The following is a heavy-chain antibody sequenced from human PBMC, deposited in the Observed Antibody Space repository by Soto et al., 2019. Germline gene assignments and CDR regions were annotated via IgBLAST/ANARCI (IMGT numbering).Heavy chain of an antibody. CDR3: ANFGVIGEPFDY. V-gene: IGHV4-30-4*01. D-gene: IGHD3-10*01. CDR2: IYYSGST. J-gene: IGHJ4*02. CDR1: GGSISSGDYY. Sequence: SETLSLTCTVSGGSISSGDYYWSWIRQPPGKGLEWIGYIYYSGSTYYNPSLKSRVTLSLDTPSNQFSLRLSSLTAADTAVYYCANFGVIGEPFDYWGQGTPVTVSS.